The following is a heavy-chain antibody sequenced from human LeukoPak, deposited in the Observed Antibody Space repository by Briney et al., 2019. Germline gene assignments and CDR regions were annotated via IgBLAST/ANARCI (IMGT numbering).Heavy chain of an antibody. D-gene: IGHD1-26*01. V-gene: IGHV3-66*01. CDR2: IYSGGST. J-gene: IGHJ4*02. CDR3: ATPPVGVVGATSDY. Sequence: GGSLRLSCAASGFTVSSNYMSWVRQAPGKGLEWVSVIYSGGSTYYADSVKGRFTISRDNSKNTLYLQMNSLRAEDTAVYYCATPPVGVVGATSDYWGQGTLVTVSS. CDR1: GFTVSSNY.